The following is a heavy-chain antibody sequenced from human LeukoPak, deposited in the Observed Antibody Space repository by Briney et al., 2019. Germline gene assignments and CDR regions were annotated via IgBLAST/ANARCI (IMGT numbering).Heavy chain of an antibody. Sequence: GESLKISCKGSGYSFTSYWIGWVRQMPGKGLEWMGIIYPGDSDTRYSPSFQGQVTISADKSISTAYLQWSSLKASDTAMYYCARLPVYCSGGSRYSGTYYYGMDVWGKGTTVTVSS. CDR1: GYSFTSYW. D-gene: IGHD2-15*01. V-gene: IGHV5-51*01. CDR2: IYPGDSDT. J-gene: IGHJ6*04. CDR3: ARLPVYCSGGSRYSGTYYYGMDV.